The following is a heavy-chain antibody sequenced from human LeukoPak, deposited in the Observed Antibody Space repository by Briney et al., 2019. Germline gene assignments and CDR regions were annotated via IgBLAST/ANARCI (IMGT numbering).Heavy chain of an antibody. Sequence: PGGSLRLSCAASGFTFTNYEMTWVRQAPGKGLEWVSYISSSGSTIYYADSVKGRFTISRDNAKNSLYLQMNSLRAKDTAVYYCARNHGSGSLDFDYWGQGTLVTVSS. CDR3: ARNHGSGSLDFDY. CDR1: GFTFTNYE. CDR2: ISSSGSTI. D-gene: IGHD3-10*01. J-gene: IGHJ4*02. V-gene: IGHV3-48*03.